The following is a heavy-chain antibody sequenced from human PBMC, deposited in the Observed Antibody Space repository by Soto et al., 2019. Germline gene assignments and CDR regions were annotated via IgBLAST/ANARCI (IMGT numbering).Heavy chain of an antibody. J-gene: IGHJ6*02. CDR3: ARGGEFYVLDV. D-gene: IGHD3-16*01. Sequence: QVQLQESGPGLVKPSETLSLTCTVSGGSISGYYWTWIRQPAGKGLEWLGRKHTSGTTNYNPSLKNRVTMPIDTSTNHFPLNISSVTAAATALYYRARGGEFYVLDVWGQGTKVAVAS. V-gene: IGHV4-4*07. CDR1: GGSISGYY. CDR2: KHTSGTT.